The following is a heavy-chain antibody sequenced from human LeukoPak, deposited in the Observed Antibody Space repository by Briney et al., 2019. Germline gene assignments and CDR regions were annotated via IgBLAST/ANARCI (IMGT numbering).Heavy chain of an antibody. V-gene: IGHV3-73*01. D-gene: IGHD4-11*01. CDR2: IRSKANSYAT. J-gene: IGHJ4*02. Sequence: GGSLRLSCAASGVTFSGSAMHWVRQASGKGLEWVGRIRSKANSYATAYAASVKGRFTISRDDSKNTAYLQMNSLKTEDTAVYYCTRLVASGTVSNYADYWGQGTLVTVSS. CDR3: TRLVASGTVSNYADY. CDR1: GVTFSGSA.